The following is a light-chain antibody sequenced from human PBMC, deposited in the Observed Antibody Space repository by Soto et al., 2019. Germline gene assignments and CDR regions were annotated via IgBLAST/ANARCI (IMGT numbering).Light chain of an antibody. J-gene: IGLJ1*01. V-gene: IGLV2-14*01. CDR3: SSYTTSAPDV. CDR1: SSDGGAYNF. CDR2: EVT. Sequence: QSVLTQPASVSGSPGQSITISCTGTSSDGGAYNFVSWYQNHPGRAPKVIIYEVTIRPSGVSNRFSGSKSGNTASLTISGLQAEDEADYYCSSYTTSAPDVFGSGTKVTVL.